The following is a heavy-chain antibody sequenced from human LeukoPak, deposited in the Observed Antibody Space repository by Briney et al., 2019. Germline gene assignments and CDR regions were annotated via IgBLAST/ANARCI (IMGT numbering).Heavy chain of an antibody. V-gene: IGHV3-7*01. CDR1: GFFFSNYW. D-gene: IGHD3-3*01. J-gene: IGHJ3*02. Sequence: PGGPLRLSCAASGFFFSNYWMSWVRQAQGKGLEWVANINLDGNGRFDVDSVKGRFTISRDNNKKSVYLQMNSLRAEDTAVYYCARDTDDFQGLDIWGQGTRVTVSS. CDR2: INLDGNGR. CDR3: ARDTDDFQGLDI.